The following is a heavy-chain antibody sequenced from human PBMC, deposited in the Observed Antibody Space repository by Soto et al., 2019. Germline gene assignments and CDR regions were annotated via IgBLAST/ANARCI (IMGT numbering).Heavy chain of an antibody. V-gene: IGHV1-46*01. CDR2: INPNGGST. J-gene: IGHJ4*02. CDR1: GYTFTTYY. D-gene: IGHD2-15*01. CDR3: ARAGYCSGGTCCHANCDY. Sequence: QVQRVQSGAEVKRPGASVKVSCKASGYTFTTYYMHWVRQAPGQGLEWLGIINPNGGSTTYAQKFQGRVTITRDTSTGTVYLELSSLRSEDTAVYYCARAGYCSGGTCCHANCDYWGQGTQVTVPA.